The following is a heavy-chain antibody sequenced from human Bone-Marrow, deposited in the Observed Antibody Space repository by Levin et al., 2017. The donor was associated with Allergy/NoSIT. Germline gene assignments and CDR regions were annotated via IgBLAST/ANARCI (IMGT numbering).Heavy chain of an antibody. CDR2: IKGGESDT. J-gene: IGHJ6*03. V-gene: IGHV3-7*04. CDR1: GFTLSTYW. Sequence: VASVKVSCGASGFTLSTYWMSWVRQAPGKGLEWVANIKGGESDTYYVDSVKGRFTISRDNANNVLYLQMNSLRVEDTAVYYCTRDDHYYYMDVWGKGTTVTVSS. CDR3: TRDDHYYYMDV.